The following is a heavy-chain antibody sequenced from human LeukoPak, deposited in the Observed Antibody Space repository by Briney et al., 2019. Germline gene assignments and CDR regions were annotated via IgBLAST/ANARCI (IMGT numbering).Heavy chain of an antibody. CDR1: GFTFSSHW. CDR2: IKGDGSEK. J-gene: IGHJ6*02. Sequence: PGGSLRLSCAATGFTFSSHWMSWVRHTPGKGMEWLANIKGDGSEKFYLGSVKGRFTISRDNAKNSLYLQMNSLRAEDTALYYCARDGLGSGRTGGMDVWGQGTTVTVSS. CDR3: ARDGLGSGRTGGMDV. D-gene: IGHD1-26*01. V-gene: IGHV3-7*01.